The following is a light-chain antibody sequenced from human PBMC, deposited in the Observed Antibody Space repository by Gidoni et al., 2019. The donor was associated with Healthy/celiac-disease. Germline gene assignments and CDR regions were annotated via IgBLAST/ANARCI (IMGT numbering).Light chain of an antibody. CDR2: AAS. CDR3: QQSYSTPWT. V-gene: IGKV1-39*01. J-gene: IGKJ1*01. Sequence: DIQLTQSPSSLSASVGDRVTITCRASQSSSSYLNWYQQKPGKAPKLLIYAASSLQSGVPSRFSGSGSGTDFTLTISSLQPEDFAIYYCQQSYSTPWTFGQGTKVEIK. CDR1: QSSSSY.